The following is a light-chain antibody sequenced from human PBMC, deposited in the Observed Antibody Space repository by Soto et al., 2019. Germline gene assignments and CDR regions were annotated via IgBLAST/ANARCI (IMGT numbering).Light chain of an antibody. CDR2: AAS. Sequence: DIQMTQSPSSLSASVGDRVTITCRASQSISNFLNWYQQKPGKAPELLIYAASSLHSGVPARFSGSGSGTNFTLTISSLQPEDFATYSCQQRYTTPYTFGQGTKLEIK. J-gene: IGKJ2*01. V-gene: IGKV1-39*01. CDR3: QQRYTTPYT. CDR1: QSISNF.